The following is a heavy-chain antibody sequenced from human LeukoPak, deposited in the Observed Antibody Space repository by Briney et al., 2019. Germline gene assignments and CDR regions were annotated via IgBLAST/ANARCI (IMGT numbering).Heavy chain of an antibody. CDR2: ITNNGGNT. CDR1: GFTFSSYT. Sequence: PGGSLRLSCSASGFTFSSYTIHWVRQAPGKGLEFVSAITNNGGNTYYADSVKGRFTISRDNYKNTVYLQMSSLRAEDTSLYYCVIVRGYFDSSGSDDWGQGTLVTVSS. J-gene: IGHJ4*02. D-gene: IGHD3-9*01. CDR3: VIVRGYFDSSGSDD. V-gene: IGHV3-64D*06.